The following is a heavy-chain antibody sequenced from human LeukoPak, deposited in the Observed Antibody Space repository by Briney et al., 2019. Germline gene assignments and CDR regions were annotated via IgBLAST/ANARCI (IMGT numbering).Heavy chain of an antibody. Sequence: SEILSLTCTVSGGSISITSYYWGWIRQPPGKGLEWIGSIYKSGSTYYNPSLKSRVTISVDTSKNQFSLKLSSVTAADTAVYYCARLWGYSYGYLDYWGQGTLVTVSS. J-gene: IGHJ4*02. V-gene: IGHV4-39*01. D-gene: IGHD5-18*01. CDR3: ARLWGYSYGYLDY. CDR2: IYKSGST. CDR1: GGSISITSYY.